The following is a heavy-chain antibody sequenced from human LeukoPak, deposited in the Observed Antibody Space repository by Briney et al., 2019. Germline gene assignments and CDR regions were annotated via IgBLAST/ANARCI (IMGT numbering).Heavy chain of an antibody. J-gene: IGHJ4*02. CDR1: GFTFSSNA. Sequence: GGSLRLSCAVAGFTFSSNAMSWVRQAPGKGLEWVSAISGSGGSTYYADSVKGRFTISRDNSKNTLYLQMNSLRAEDTAVYYCAKDLPVRGVGETVDYWGQGTLVTVSS. D-gene: IGHD3-16*01. CDR2: ISGSGGST. CDR3: AKDLPVRGVGETVDY. V-gene: IGHV3-23*01.